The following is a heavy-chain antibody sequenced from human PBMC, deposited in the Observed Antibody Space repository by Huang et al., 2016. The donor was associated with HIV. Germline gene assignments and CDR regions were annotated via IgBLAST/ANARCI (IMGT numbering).Heavy chain of an antibody. D-gene: IGHD3-16*01. CDR1: GGSFSSYY. J-gene: IGHJ5*02. V-gene: IGHV4-34*01. Sequence: QVQLHQWGAGLLKPSETLSLTCAVYGGSFSSYYWNWIRQSPGKGLEWIGQINHLGTTTYNPALKSRVTMSVDTSKNQFSLKLNAVTAADTAVYYCAREIMISFGGPFDPWGQGTLVTVSS. CDR2: INHLGTT. CDR3: AREIMISFGGPFDP.